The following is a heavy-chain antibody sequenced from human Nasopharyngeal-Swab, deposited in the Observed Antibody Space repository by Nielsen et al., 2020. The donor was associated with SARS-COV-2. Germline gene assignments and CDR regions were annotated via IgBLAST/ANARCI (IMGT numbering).Heavy chain of an antibody. D-gene: IGHD3-10*01. CDR3: VRDNYGVDY. CDR1: GFTFRTYW. V-gene: IGHV3-74*01. CDR2: IHGDGRNT. J-gene: IGHJ4*02. Sequence: GGSLRLSCAASGFTFRTYWMHWVRQAPGKGLEWISEIHGDGRNTNYADSVKGRFTISRDNAKSTLYLQMNSLRVEDTAVYYCVRDNYGVDYWGQGTLVTVS.